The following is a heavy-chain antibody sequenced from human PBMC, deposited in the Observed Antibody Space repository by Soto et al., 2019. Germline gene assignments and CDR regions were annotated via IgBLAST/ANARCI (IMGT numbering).Heavy chain of an antibody. CDR2: FNPANRNT. V-gene: IGHV1-18*01. J-gene: IGHJ4*02. D-gene: IGHD2-21*02. Sequence: QVQLVQSGAEVKRPGTSVKVSCKVSGYTFTYYGINWVRQAPGQGLEWVGWFNPANRNTNYAQKFQDRVSMTTDTSTNTAYMELRGLRSDDTAVYYCARVRFGDPFDFWGQGTLVTVSS. CDR1: GYTFTYYG. CDR3: ARVRFGDPFDF.